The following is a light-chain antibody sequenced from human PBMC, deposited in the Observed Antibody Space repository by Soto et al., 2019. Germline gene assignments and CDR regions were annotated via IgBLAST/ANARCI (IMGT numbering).Light chain of an antibody. J-gene: IGKJ1*01. CDR1: QSVSRK. V-gene: IGKV3-20*01. CDR2: DAS. CDR3: GQFVSAPPRT. Sequence: DIVLTQSPATLSLSPWERATLSCRASQSVSRKLAWYQQIPGQAPRLLIYDASNRATGIPDRFSGSGSGTDFTLTISRVEPEDFALYYCGQFVSAPPRTFGQGTKVDIK.